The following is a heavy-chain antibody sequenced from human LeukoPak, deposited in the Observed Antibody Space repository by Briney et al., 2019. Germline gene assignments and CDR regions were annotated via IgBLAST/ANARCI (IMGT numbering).Heavy chain of an antibody. CDR3: ARDRRYCSGGSCYFDYFFDY. J-gene: IGHJ4*02. CDR2: ISYDGSIN. D-gene: IGHD2-15*01. Sequence: GGSLRLSCAASGFTFNSYAVHWVRQAPGKGLEWEAVISYDGSINFYAASVKGRFTISRDNSKNTLYLQMNSLRPEDTALYFCARDRRYCSGGSCYFDYFFDYWGQGPLVTVSS. V-gene: IGHV3-30-3*01. CDR1: GFTFNSYA.